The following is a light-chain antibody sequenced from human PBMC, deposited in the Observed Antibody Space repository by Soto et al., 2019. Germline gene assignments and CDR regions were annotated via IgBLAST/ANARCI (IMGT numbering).Light chain of an antibody. CDR2: VNSGDSH. J-gene: IGLJ7*01. CDR3: QTWGTGSAIVV. V-gene: IGLV4-69*01. CDR1: SGHSNYA. Sequence: QSVLTQSPSASASLGASVKLTCTLSSGHSNYAIAWHQQQPEKGPRYLMKVNSGDSHIKGDGIPDRFSGSSSGAERYLFISSLQSEDEADYYCQTWGTGSAIVVFGGGTQVTVL.